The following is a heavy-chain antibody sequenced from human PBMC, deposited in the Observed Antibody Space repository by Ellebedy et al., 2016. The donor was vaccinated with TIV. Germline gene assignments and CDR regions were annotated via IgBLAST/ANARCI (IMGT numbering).Heavy chain of an antibody. CDR1: GLTFNNAW. V-gene: IGHV3-15*01. CDR3: ARPISH. Sequence: PGGSLRLSCAASGLTFNNAWMSWVRQAPGKGLEWVGRIKSDIDGGTTDYAGPVKGRFIISRDDSQNMLYLQMNSLKTEDTAVYYCARPISHWGQGTLVTVSS. J-gene: IGHJ4*02. CDR2: IKSDIDGGTT.